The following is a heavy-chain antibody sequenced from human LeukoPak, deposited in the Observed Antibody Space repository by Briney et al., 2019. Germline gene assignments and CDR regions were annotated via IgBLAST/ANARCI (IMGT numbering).Heavy chain of an antibody. V-gene: IGHV3-23*01. CDR3: AKGGISEDGLDY. CDR1: GFTFSSSA. J-gene: IGHJ4*02. D-gene: IGHD6-13*01. Sequence: GGSLRLSCEASGFTFSSSAMTWVRQAPGKGLVWVSSVGGDGYTYYADSMRGRFSISRDTSKNTLYLQMNSLRGEDTAVYYCAKGGISEDGLDYWGQGTLVIVSS. CDR2: VGGDGYT.